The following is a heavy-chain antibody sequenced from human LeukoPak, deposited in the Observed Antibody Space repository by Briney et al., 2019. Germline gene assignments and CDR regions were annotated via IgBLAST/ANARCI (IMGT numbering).Heavy chain of an antibody. J-gene: IGHJ4*02. Sequence: GESLKISCKGSRYGFTSYWIGWVRQVPGKGLEWMGIIYPGDSDTRYSPSFQGQVTISADKSISTAYLQWSSLKASDTAMYYCARGYCSSTSCTYYFDYWGQGTLVTVSS. CDR3: ARGYCSSTSCTYYFDY. D-gene: IGHD2-2*01. V-gene: IGHV5-51*01. CDR1: RYGFTSYW. CDR2: IYPGDSDT.